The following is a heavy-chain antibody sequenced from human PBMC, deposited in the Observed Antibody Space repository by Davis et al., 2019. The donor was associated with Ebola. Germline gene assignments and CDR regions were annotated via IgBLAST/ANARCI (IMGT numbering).Heavy chain of an antibody. CDR3: ARVLPHYGDYPPFDY. Sequence: GESLKISCTVSGFAFNTDAMHWVRQAPGKGLEWVAVMSYDGGYKSYADSVKGRFSISRDFSMDTLYLQMNSLRPEDTGVYYCARVLPHYGDYPPFDYWGQGALVTVSA. CDR1: GFAFNTDA. D-gene: IGHD4-17*01. CDR2: MSYDGGYK. V-gene: IGHV3-30*04. J-gene: IGHJ4*02.